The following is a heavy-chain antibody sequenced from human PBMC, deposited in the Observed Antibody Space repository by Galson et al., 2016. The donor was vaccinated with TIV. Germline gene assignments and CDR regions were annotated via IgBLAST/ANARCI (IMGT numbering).Heavy chain of an antibody. J-gene: IGHJ6*03. V-gene: IGHV1-69*13. CDR2: IIPIFGTA. Sequence: SVRVSCKASGGTFSSYAISWVRQAPGQGLEWMGGIIPIFGTANYAQKFQGRVTITADESTSTAYMELSSLSSEYTAAFDCARSEYSYGKYYYYYYMDVWGKGTTVIVSS. CDR3: ARSEYSYGKYYYYYYMDV. D-gene: IGHD5-18*01. CDR1: GGTFSSYA.